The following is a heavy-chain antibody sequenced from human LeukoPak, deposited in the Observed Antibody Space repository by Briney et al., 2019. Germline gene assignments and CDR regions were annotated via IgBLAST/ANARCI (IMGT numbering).Heavy chain of an antibody. CDR1: GFTFSDYY. Sequence: GGSLRLSCAASGFTFSDYYMSWIRQAPGKGLEWVSVIYSGGSTYYADSVKGRFTISRDNSKNTLYLQMNSLRAEDTAVYYCARDLIAAAGRSWGQGTLVTVSS. CDR2: IYSGGST. D-gene: IGHD6-13*01. CDR3: ARDLIAAAGRS. V-gene: IGHV3-53*01. J-gene: IGHJ4*02.